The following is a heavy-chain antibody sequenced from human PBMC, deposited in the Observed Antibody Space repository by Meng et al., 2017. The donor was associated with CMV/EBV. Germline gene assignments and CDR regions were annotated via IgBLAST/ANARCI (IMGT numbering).Heavy chain of an antibody. CDR3: ARVYGDYADNYYYYGMDV. CDR1: GGSISSYY. V-gene: IGHV4-59*01. CDR2: IYYSGST. D-gene: IGHD4-17*01. J-gene: IGHJ6*02. Sequence: SETLSLTCTVSGGSISSYYRSWIRQPPGKGLEWIGYIYYSGSTNYNPSLKSRVTISVDTSKNQFSLKLSSVTAADTAVYYCARVYGDYADNYYYYGMDVWGQGTTVTVSS.